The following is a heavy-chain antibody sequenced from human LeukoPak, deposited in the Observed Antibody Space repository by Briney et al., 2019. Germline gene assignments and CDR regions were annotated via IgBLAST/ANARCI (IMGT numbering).Heavy chain of an antibody. CDR1: GGSINSSTYY. CDR3: ASSYYDILTGYYPDAFDI. D-gene: IGHD3-9*01. V-gene: IGHV4-39*07. J-gene: IGHJ3*02. CDR2: IYYSGST. Sequence: SETLSLTCTVSGGSINSSTYYWGWIRQPPGKGLEWIGIIYYSGSTYYNPSLKSRVTISVDTSKNQFSLKLSSVTAADTAVYYCASSYYDILTGYYPDAFDIWGQGTMVTVSS.